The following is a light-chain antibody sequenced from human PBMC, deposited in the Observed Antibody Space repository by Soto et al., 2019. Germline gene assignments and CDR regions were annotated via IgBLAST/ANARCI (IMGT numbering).Light chain of an antibody. CDR3: QHYGDFPFP. CDR1: QDITNY. CDR2: GAS. J-gene: IGKJ3*01. V-gene: IGKV1-33*01. Sequence: DIQMTQSPSSLSASVGDRVTITCQASQDITNYLSWYQQKPGKAPKLLIYGASNLQTGVPSRFSGGGSGTDFTLTIRGLQPEDIATYYCQHYGDFPFPFGPGTKVDI.